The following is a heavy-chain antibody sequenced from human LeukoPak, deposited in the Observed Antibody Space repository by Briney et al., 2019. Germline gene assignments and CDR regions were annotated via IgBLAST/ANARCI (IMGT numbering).Heavy chain of an antibody. CDR3: ARGGGYDSFDY. D-gene: IGHD5-12*01. J-gene: IGHJ4*02. CDR1: GFTFSSYG. V-gene: IGHV3-23*01. CDR2: ISGSGGST. Sequence: GGTLRLSCAASGFTFSSYGMSWVRQAPGKGLEWVSAISGSGGSTYYADSVKGRFTISRDNSKNTLYLQMNSLRAEDTAVYYCARGGGYDSFDYWGQGTQVTVSS.